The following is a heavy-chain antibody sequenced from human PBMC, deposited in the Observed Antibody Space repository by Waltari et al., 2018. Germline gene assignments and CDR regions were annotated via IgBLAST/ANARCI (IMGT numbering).Heavy chain of an antibody. J-gene: IGHJ4*02. CDR3: ARGLKETALWFGDRGTCDY. CDR2: INPSGGST. V-gene: IGHV1-46*01. Sequence: GLEWMGIINPSGGSTSYAQKFQGRVTMTRDTSTSTVYMELSSLRSEDTAVYYCARGLKETALWFGDRGTCDYWGQGTLVTVSS. D-gene: IGHD3-10*01.